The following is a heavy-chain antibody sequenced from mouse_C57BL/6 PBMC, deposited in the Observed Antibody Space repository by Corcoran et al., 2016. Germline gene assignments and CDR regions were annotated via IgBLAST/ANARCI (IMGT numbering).Heavy chain of an antibody. Sequence: QVQLQQSGAELVKPGASVKISCKASGYAFSSSWMNWVKQRPGKGLEWIGQIYPGDGDTNYNGKFKGKATLTADKSSSTAYMQLSSLTSEDSAVYFCARWDYYGTRAMDYWGQGTSVTVSS. CDR2: IYPGDGDT. CDR3: ARWDYYGTRAMDY. CDR1: GYAFSSSW. D-gene: IGHD1-1*01. J-gene: IGHJ4*01. V-gene: IGHV1-80*01.